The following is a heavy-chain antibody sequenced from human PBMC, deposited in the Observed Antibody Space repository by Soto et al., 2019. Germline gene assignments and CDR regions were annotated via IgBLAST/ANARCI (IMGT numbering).Heavy chain of an antibody. Sequence: CLELGCASSGVPFNHYGVGWVRPATGKGLEWVANIKEDGSERNYVDSVKGRFTISRDNAENSLYLQMNSLRAEDTAVYYCASARHIGPWGQGTLVTVSS. D-gene: IGHD2-21*01. CDR3: ASARHIGP. V-gene: IGHV3-7*01. J-gene: IGHJ5*02. CDR2: IKEDGSER. CDR1: GVPFNHYG.